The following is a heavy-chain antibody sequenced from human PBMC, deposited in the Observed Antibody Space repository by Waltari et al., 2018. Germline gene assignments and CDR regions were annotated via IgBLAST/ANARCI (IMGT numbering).Heavy chain of an antibody. CDR3: AKSGYLYGMDV. Sequence: EVQLLESGGGLVQPGGSLRLSCAASGFTFSSYAMSWVRQAPGKGLGWVSAISGGGGSSDYADSVKGRFTISRDNSKNTLYLHMNSLRAEDTAVYYCAKSGYLYGMDVWGQGTTVTVSS. J-gene: IGHJ6*02. V-gene: IGHV3-23*01. D-gene: IGHD5-18*01. CDR1: GFTFSSYA. CDR2: ISGGGGSS.